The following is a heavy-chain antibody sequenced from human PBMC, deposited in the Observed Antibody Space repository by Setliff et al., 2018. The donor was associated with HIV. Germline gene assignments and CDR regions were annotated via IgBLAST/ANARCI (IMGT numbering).Heavy chain of an antibody. CDR1: GGTFSSYA. J-gene: IGHJ5*02. CDR2: IVPLIDTA. V-gene: IGHV1-69*06. CDR3: ARVRSGQALDL. D-gene: IGHD3-3*01. Sequence: GASVKVSCKASGGTFSSYAISWVRQAPGQGLEWLGGIVPLIDTASNAQKFQGRVTITADKSTSTVYMDLSSLTSEDTAVYYCARVRSGQALDLWGQGTLVTVSS.